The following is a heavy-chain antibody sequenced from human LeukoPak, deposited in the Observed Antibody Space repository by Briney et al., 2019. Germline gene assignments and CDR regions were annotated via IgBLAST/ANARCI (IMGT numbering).Heavy chain of an antibody. CDR3: TRLPRETAGDY. CDR1: GFTFRHSW. J-gene: IGHJ4*02. Sequence: GGSLRLSCEASGFTFRHSWLSWIRQTPGKGLEWVANIHPDSSDKFYVDSMEGRFTISRDNTKNSLYLQIDNARLDDTGLYYCTRLPRETAGDYWGQGTLVTVSS. CDR2: IHPDSSDK. D-gene: IGHD1-14*01. V-gene: IGHV3-7*03.